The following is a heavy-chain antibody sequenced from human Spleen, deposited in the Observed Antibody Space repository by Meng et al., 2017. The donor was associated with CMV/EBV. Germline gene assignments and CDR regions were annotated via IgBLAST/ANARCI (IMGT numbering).Heavy chain of an antibody. D-gene: IGHD3-22*01. Sequence: GGSLRLSCAASGFTFSSYSMNWVRQAPGKGLEWVSSISSSSSYIYYADSVKGRFTISRDNAKNSLYLQMNSLRAEDTAVYYCAREVYHYDSRDSYGMDVWGQGTTVTVSS. CDR1: GFTFSSYS. J-gene: IGHJ6*02. V-gene: IGHV3-21*01. CDR2: ISSSSSYI. CDR3: AREVYHYDSRDSYGMDV.